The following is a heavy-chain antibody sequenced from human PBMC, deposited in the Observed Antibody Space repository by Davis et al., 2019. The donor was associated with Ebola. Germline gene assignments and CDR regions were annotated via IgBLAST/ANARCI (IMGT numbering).Heavy chain of an antibody. V-gene: IGHV4-34*01. D-gene: IGHD3-10*01. CDR2: INHSGST. CDR3: ARVRHYYGSGSYRP. J-gene: IGHJ5*02. CDR1: PWSFIRYY. Sequence: SETLSLTCPVYPWSFIRYYWSWIRQPPGKGLEWIGEINHSGSTNYNPSLKSRVTISVDTSKNQFSLKLSSVTAADTAVYYCARVRHYYGSGSYRPWGQGTLVTVSS.